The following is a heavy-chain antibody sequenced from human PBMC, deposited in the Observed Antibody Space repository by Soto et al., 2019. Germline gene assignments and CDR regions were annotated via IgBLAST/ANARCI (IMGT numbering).Heavy chain of an antibody. V-gene: IGHV1-69*08. Sequence: QVQLVQSGAEVKKPGSSVKVSCKASGGTFSSYTISWVRQAPGRGLEWMGRIIPILGIANYAQKFQGRVTITADKSTSTAYMELSSLRSEDTAVYYCAREGQWLVPGYWGQGTLVTVSS. D-gene: IGHD6-19*01. CDR1: GGTFSSYT. CDR3: AREGQWLVPGY. J-gene: IGHJ4*02. CDR2: IIPILGIA.